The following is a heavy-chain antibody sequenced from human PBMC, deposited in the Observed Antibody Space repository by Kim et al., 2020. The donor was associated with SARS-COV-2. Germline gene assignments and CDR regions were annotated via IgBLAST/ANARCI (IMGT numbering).Heavy chain of an antibody. CDR2: ISAYNGNT. CDR1: GYTFTSYG. CDR3: TTAKVTIFGVVIGAFDI. J-gene: IGHJ3*02. D-gene: IGHD3-3*01. V-gene: IGHV1-18*01. Sequence: ASVKVSCKASGYTFTSYGISWVRQAPGQGLEWMGWISAYNGNTNYAQKLQGRVTMTTDTSTSTAYMELRSLRSDDTAVYYCTTAKVTIFGVVIGAFDIWGQGTMVTVSS.